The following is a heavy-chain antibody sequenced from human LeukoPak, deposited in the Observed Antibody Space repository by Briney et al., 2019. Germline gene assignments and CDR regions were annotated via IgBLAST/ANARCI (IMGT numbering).Heavy chain of an antibody. D-gene: IGHD7-27*01. V-gene: IGHV6-1*01. J-gene: IGHJ4*02. CDR2: TYYRSKWSY. CDR1: GDSVSSNTAA. CDR3: AYHRTGQYYFDF. Sequence: QTLSLPFDISGDSVSSNTAAWNWIRQSPSRGLEWLGRTYYRSKWSYDYAVSVAGRMTINSDTSKNQFSLHLTSVTPADTAIYYCAYHRTGQYYFDFCGQGTLVTVSS.